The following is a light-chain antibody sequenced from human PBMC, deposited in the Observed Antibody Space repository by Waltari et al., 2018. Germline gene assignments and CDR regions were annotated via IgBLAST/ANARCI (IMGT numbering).Light chain of an antibody. CDR3: QQYKNWPWT. CDR1: QSVSSY. V-gene: IGKV3-11*01. CDR2: EAS. Sequence: EIVLTQSPATLSLSPGERATLSCRASQSVSSYLAWYQQKPGQAPRLLIYEASNRATGIPARFSGSGSGTDFTLTISSLEPEDFAVYYCQQYKNWPWTFGLGTKVEIK. J-gene: IGKJ1*01.